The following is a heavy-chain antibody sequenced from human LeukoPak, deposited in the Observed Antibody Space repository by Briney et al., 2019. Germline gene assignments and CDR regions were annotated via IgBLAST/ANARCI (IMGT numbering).Heavy chain of an antibody. Sequence: GGSLRLSCAASGFTFSSYAMHWVRQAPGKGLEWVAVISYDGSNKYYADSVKGRFTISRDNSKNTLYLQMSSLRAEDTAVYYCPRDQEYYYDSSGYPNDAFDIWGQGTMVTVSS. CDR1: GFTFSSYA. CDR2: ISYDGSNK. D-gene: IGHD3-22*01. V-gene: IGHV3-30*15. J-gene: IGHJ3*02. CDR3: PRDQEYYYDSSGYPNDAFDI.